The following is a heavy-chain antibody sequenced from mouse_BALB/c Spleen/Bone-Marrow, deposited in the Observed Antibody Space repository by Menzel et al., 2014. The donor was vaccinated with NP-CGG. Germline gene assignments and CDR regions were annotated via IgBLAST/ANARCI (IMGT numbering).Heavy chain of an antibody. Sequence: VQLQQPGAELVKPGASVKLSCTASGLNIKDTYMHWVKQRPEQGLEWIGRIDPANGNTKYDPKFQGKATITADTSSNTAYLQLSSLTSDDTAVYYCARSGVGAFAYWGQGTLVTVSA. J-gene: IGHJ3*01. CDR1: GLNIKDTY. CDR3: ARSGVGAFAY. V-gene: IGHV14-3*02. D-gene: IGHD1-1*02. CDR2: IDPANGNT.